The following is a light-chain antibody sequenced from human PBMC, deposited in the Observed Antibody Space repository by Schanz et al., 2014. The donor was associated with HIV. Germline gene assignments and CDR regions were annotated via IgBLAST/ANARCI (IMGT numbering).Light chain of an antibody. CDR3: SSYAGTNNLWV. CDR1: SGDVGSYNY. V-gene: IGLV2-14*03. J-gene: IGLJ3*02. Sequence: QSALTQPASVSGSPGQSISISCTGTSGDVGSYNYVSWYQQHPGKAPKLMIYDVSNRPSGVSSRFSGSKSGNTASLTISGLQAEDEADYYCSSYAGTNNLWVFGGGTKLTV. CDR2: DVS.